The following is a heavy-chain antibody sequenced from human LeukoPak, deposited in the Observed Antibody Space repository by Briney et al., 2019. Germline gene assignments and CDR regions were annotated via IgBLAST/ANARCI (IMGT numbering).Heavy chain of an antibody. CDR3: ASALVPVAFDI. Sequence: GSSVKVSCKASGGTFSSYAISWVRQAPGQGLEWMGRIIPILGIANYAQKFQGRVTITADKSTSTAYMELSSLRSEDTAVYYCASALVPVAFDIWGQGTMVTVSS. V-gene: IGHV1-69*04. CDR1: GGTFSSYA. J-gene: IGHJ3*02. D-gene: IGHD6-13*01. CDR2: IIPILGIA.